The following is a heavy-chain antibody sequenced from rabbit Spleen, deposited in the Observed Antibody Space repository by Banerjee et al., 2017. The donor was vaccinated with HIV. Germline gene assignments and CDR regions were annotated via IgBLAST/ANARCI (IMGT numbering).Heavy chain of an antibody. J-gene: IGHJ4*01. CDR1: GFSFSSSYY. CDR2: IYTGSSGST. V-gene: IGHV1S40*01. Sequence: QSLEESGGGLVQPEGSLTLTCTASGFSFSSSYYMCWVRQAPGKGLEWIGCIYTGSSGSTYYASWAKGRFTISKTSSTTVTLQMTSLTAADTATYFCARAPYSGYGYGSFDLWGPGTLVTFS. CDR3: ARAPYSGYGYGSFDL. D-gene: IGHD6-1*01.